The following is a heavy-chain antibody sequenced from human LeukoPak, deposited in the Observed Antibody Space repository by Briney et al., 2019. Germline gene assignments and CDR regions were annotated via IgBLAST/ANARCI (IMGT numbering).Heavy chain of an antibody. J-gene: IGHJ4*02. CDR3: ARVATTFGGYYFDH. V-gene: IGHV4-39*07. Sequence: SETLSLTCTVSGGSISDRSFYWGWIRQPPGQGLEWLGHIFHSGSTSYNSSFRSRVTILVATSKKQFFLEVNPATAADTAVYYCARVATTFGGYYFDHWGLGILVTVSS. CDR2: IFHSGST. CDR1: GGSISDRSFY. D-gene: IGHD3-3*01.